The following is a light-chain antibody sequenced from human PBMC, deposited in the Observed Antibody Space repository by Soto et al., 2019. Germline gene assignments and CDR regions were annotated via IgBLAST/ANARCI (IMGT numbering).Light chain of an antibody. V-gene: IGLV1-40*01. CDR3: QSYDSSLGGLYV. CDR1: SSNIGAGYD. Sequence: QSVLTQPPSVSGAPGQRVTISCTGSSSNIGAGYDVHWYQQVPGTAPRLLINGNNNRPSGVPDRFSGSKSGTSASLAITGLQAEDEADYYCQSYDSSLGGLYVFGTGTKLTVL. J-gene: IGLJ1*01. CDR2: GNN.